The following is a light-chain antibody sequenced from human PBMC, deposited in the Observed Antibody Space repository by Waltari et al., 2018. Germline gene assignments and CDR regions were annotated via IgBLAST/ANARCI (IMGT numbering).Light chain of an antibody. Sequence: DIVMTQTRLSLPVNPGEPAAISCRSSQSLLHSNGNTYLHWYLQKPGQSPRLLIYKVTNRESGVPDRFSGSGSGTDFTLKISRVEPEDVGVYYCMQSTKDRTFGQGTKVEIK. V-gene: IGKV2D-29*02. CDR3: MQSTKDRT. CDR2: KVT. J-gene: IGKJ1*01. CDR1: QSLLHSNGNTY.